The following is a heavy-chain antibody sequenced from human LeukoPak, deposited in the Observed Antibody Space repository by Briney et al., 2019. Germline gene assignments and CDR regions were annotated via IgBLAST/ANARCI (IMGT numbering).Heavy chain of an antibody. CDR2: INQSGGT. J-gene: IGHJ4*02. Sequence: SSETLSLTCAVYGGSLSGDYWSWIRQPPGKGLEWIGEINQSGGTNYNPSLKSRVSISVDTSKSQFSLKPSSVTAADTAVYYCARGWGRAVAGNFYWGRGTPVTVSS. V-gene: IGHV4-34*01. CDR1: GGSLSGDY. CDR3: ARGWGRAVAGNFY. D-gene: IGHD6-19*01.